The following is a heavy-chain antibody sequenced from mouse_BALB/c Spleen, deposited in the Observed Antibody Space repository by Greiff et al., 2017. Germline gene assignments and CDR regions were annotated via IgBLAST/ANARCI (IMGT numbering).Heavy chain of an antibody. CDR1: GFTFSDYY. D-gene: IGHD6-5*01. CDR3: ARRGPLYYYAMDY. J-gene: IGHJ4*01. V-gene: IGHV5-4*02. Sequence: EVKLMESGGGLVKPGGSLKLSCAASGFTFSDYYMYWVRQTPEKRLEWVATISDGGSYTYYPDSVKGRFTISRDNAKNNLYLQMSSLKSEDTAMYYCARRGPLYYYAMDYWGQGTSVTVSS. CDR2: ISDGGSYT.